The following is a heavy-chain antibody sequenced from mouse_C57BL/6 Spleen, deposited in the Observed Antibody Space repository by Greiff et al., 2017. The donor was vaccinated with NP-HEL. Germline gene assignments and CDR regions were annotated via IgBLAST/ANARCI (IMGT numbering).Heavy chain of an antibody. Sequence: VQLKESGGGLVQPKGSLKLSCAASGFSFNTYAMNWVRQAPGKGLEWVVRRRSKSKKEETDYGDSVKDRFTISRDDSESMLYLQMNNLKTEDTAMYYCVNWYFDVWGTGTTVTVSS. CDR3: VNWYFDV. CDR2: RRSKSKKEET. CDR1: GFSFNTYA. V-gene: IGHV10-1*01. J-gene: IGHJ1*03.